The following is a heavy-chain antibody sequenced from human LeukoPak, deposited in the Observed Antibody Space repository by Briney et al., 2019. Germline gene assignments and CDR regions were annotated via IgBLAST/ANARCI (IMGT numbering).Heavy chain of an antibody. CDR3: ARGNSGSSYVEYYYGMDV. V-gene: IGHV3-7*05. D-gene: IGHD1-26*01. CDR2: IKQDGSEK. CDR1: GFTFSGYW. J-gene: IGHJ6*02. Sequence: PGGSLRLSCAASGFTFSGYWMTWVRQAPGKGLEWVANIKQDGSEKYYVDSVKGRFTISRDNAKNSLFLQMNSLRPEDTAVYYCARGNSGSSYVEYYYGMDVWGQGTTVTVSS.